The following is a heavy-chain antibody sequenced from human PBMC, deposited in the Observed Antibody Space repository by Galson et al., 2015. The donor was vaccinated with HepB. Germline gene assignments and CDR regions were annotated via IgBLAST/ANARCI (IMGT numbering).Heavy chain of an antibody. Sequence: SVKVSCKASGYTFTGYYMHWVRQAPGQGLEWMGWINPNSGGTNYAQKFQGRVTMTRDTSISTAYMELSRLRSDDTAVYYCARPRKYWRGWFDPWGQGTLVTVSS. J-gene: IGHJ5*02. V-gene: IGHV1-2*02. D-gene: IGHD1-1*01. CDR3: ARPRKYWRGWFDP. CDR2: INPNSGGT. CDR1: GYTFTGYY.